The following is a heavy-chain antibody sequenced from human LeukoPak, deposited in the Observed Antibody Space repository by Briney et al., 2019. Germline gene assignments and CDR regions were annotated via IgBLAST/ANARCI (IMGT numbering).Heavy chain of an antibody. CDR2: IIPILGIA. J-gene: IGHJ3*02. Sequence: SVKVSCKASGGTFSSYTISWVRQAPGQGLEWMGRIIPILGIANYAQKFQGRVTITAGKSTSTAYMELSSLRSEDTAVYYCASDYDFWSGYSLSDTPPIDIWGQGTMVTVSS. CDR1: GGTFSSYT. CDR3: ASDYDFWSGYSLSDTPPIDI. V-gene: IGHV1-69*02. D-gene: IGHD3-3*01.